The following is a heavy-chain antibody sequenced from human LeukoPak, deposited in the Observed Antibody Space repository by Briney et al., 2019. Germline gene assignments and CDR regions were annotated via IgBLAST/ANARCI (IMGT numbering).Heavy chain of an antibody. CDR1: GFTFSSYA. J-gene: IGHJ6*02. D-gene: IGHD5-24*01. CDR2: ISYDGSNK. V-gene: IGHV3-30*18. Sequence: GGSLRLSCAASGFTFSSYAMSWVRQAPGKGLEWVAVISYDGSNKYYADSVKGRFTISRDNSKNTLYLQMNSLRAEDTAVYYCAKTKRDGYNLNYYYYGMDVWGQGTTVTVSS. CDR3: AKTKRDGYNLNYYYYGMDV.